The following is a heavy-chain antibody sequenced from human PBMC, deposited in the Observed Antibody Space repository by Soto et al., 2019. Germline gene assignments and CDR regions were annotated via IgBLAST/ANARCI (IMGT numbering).Heavy chain of an antibody. CDR2: IIPIFGTA. D-gene: IGHD4-17*01. CDR3: AGRNNGDEQYKTIYGMDV. V-gene: IGHV1-69*13. CDR1: GGTFSSYA. J-gene: IGHJ6*02. Sequence: ASVKVSCKASGGTFSSYAISWVRQAPGQGLEWMGGIIPIFGTANYAQKFQGRVTITADESTSTAYMELSSLRSEDTAVYYCAGRNNGDEQYKTIYGMDVWGQGTTVTVSS.